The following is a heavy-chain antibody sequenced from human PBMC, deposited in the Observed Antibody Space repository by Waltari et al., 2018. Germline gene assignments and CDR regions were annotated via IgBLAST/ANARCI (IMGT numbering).Heavy chain of an antibody. D-gene: IGHD3-16*01. J-gene: IGHJ6*02. Sequence: QVQLVQSGAEVKKPGASVKVSCKASGYTFTSYDINWVRRATGQGLEWMGWMNPNSGNTGYAQKFQGRVTITRNTSISTAYMELSSLRSEDTAVYYCARLGVSGSGVNYYYGMDVWGQGTTVTVSS. CDR1: GYTFTSYD. V-gene: IGHV1-8*03. CDR2: MNPNSGNT. CDR3: ARLGVSGSGVNYYYGMDV.